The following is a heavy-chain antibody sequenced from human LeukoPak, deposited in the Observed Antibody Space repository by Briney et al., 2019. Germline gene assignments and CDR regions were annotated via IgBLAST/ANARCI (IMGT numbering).Heavy chain of an antibody. V-gene: IGHV4-39*01. D-gene: IGHD3-10*01. CDR1: GASISISRYF. Sequence: PSETLSLTCTVAGASISISRYFTGWLRQPPGKGPYWIGSISYNGNTYYNPSLKSRVTISVDTSKNQFSLKLSSVTAADTAVFYCARHGFQYWYFDLWGRGTPVTVSS. CDR3: ARHGFQYWYFDL. J-gene: IGHJ2*01. CDR2: ISYNGNT.